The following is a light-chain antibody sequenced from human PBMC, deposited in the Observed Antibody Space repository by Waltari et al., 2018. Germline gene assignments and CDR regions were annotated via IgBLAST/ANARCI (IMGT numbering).Light chain of an antibody. Sequence: DIQMTQSPSTLSASVGDRVTITCRASQTIRSWLAWYQHKPGKAPKLLIYKASNLESGVPSSFSGSGSGTEFTLTVSSLQPDDFATYYCQQYDSYPWTFGQGTKVE. J-gene: IGKJ1*01. CDR1: QTIRSW. CDR2: KAS. CDR3: QQYDSYPWT. V-gene: IGKV1-5*03.